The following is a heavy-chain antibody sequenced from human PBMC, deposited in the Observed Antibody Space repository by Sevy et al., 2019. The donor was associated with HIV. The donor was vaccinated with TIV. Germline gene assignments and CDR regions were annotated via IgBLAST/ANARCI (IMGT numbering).Heavy chain of an antibody. Sequence: GSLRLSCAASGFTFSSYGMHWVRQAPGKGLEWVAFIRYDGSNKYYADSVKGRFTISRDNSKNTLYLQMNSLRAEDTAVYYCAKLVMGGSGSSPFDYWGQGTLVTVSS. D-gene: IGHD3-10*01. J-gene: IGHJ4*02. CDR3: AKLVMGGSGSSPFDY. CDR2: IRYDGSNK. CDR1: GFTFSSYG. V-gene: IGHV3-30*02.